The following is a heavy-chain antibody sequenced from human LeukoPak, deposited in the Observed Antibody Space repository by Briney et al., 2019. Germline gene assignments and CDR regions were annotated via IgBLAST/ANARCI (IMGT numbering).Heavy chain of an antibody. J-gene: IGHJ3*02. CDR2: ISAYNGNI. CDR3: ARDSIPSNSSSWYDAFDI. D-gene: IGHD6-13*01. CDR1: GYTFTSYG. V-gene: IGHV1-18*01. Sequence: ASVKVSCKASGYTFTSYGISWVRQAPGQGLEWMGWISAYNGNINYAQKLQGRVTMTTDTSTSTAYMELRSLRSDDTAVYYCARDSIPSNSSSWYDAFDIWGQGTMVTVSS.